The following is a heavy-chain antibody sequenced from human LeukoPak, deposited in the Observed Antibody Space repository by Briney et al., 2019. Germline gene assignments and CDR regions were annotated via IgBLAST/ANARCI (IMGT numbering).Heavy chain of an antibody. CDR3: AREDVSRGFDF. Sequence: GGSLRLSCAASGFTFSTYGMNWVHQAPGKGLEWVSALSDNGGRTYYADSVTGRFTISRDNSKNTLNLQMNGLRAEDTAIYYCAREDVSRGFDFWGHGTLVTVSS. V-gene: IGHV3-23*01. CDR1: GFTFSTYG. CDR2: LSDNGGRT. D-gene: IGHD3-16*01. J-gene: IGHJ4*01.